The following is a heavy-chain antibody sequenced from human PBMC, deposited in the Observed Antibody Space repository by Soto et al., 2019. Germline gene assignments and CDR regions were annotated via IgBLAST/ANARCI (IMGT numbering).Heavy chain of an antibody. CDR1: GFTVSDHY. CDR3: SRAGILTTPYYFDY. J-gene: IGHJ4*01. D-gene: IGHD2-21*01. V-gene: IGHV3-72*01. CDR2: IRNKANSYTT. Sequence: GGSLRLSCAASGFTVSDHYMDWVRQAPGKGLEWVGRIRNKANSYTTEYAASVKGRFTISRDDSKNLLFLQMFSLKTEDTAVYYCSRAGILTTPYYFDYWGQGTLVTVS.